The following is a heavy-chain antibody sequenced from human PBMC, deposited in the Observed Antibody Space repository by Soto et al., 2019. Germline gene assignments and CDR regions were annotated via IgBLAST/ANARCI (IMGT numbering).Heavy chain of an antibody. CDR1: GFTFDDYA. J-gene: IGHJ5*02. D-gene: IGHD6-6*01. CDR3: AKDRHDSSSSGSGGAWFDP. Sequence: EVQLVESGGGLVQRGRSLRLSCAASGFTFDDYAMHWVRQAPGKGLEWVSGISWNSGSIGYADSVKGRITISRDNAKNSLYLQMNSLRAEDTALYYCAKDRHDSSSSGSGGAWFDPWGQGTLVTVSS. CDR2: ISWNSGSI. V-gene: IGHV3-9*01.